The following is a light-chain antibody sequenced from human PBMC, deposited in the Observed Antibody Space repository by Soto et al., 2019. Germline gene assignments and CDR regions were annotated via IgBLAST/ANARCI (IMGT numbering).Light chain of an antibody. CDR2: SNN. Sequence: QSVLTQPPSASGTPGQRVTISCSGSNSNVGNNTVNWYQQLPGTAPKLLIESNNERPSGVHDRFSGSKSATSASLAISGLQSEDEADYYSSAWDDSLNGWLFGGGTKLTVL. CDR1: NSNVGNNT. J-gene: IGLJ3*02. V-gene: IGLV1-44*01. CDR3: SAWDDSLNGWL.